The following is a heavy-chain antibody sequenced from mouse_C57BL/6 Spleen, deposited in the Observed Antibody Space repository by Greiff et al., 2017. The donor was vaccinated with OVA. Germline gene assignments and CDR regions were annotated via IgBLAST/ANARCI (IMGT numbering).Heavy chain of an antibody. V-gene: IGHV1-64*01. CDR1: GYTFTSYW. J-gene: IGHJ4*01. CDR2: IHPNSGST. D-gene: IGHD1-1*01. CDR3: AYGSSYKGDYAMDY. Sequence: VQLQQPGAELVKPGASVKLSCKASGYTFTSYWMHWVKQRPGQGLEWIGMIHPNSGSTNYNEKFKSKATLTVDKSSITAYMQLSSRTSEDSAIYYCAYGSSYKGDYAMDYWGLGTSVTVSS.